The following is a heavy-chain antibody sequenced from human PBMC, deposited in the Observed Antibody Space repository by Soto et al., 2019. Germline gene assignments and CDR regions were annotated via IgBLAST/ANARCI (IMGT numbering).Heavy chain of an antibody. Sequence: QVQLQESGPGLVKPSETLSLTCTVSGGSISSYYWSWIRQPPGKGLEWIGYIYYIGSTHYNPSLKGRATISVDTSKSQFSLKLSSVTAADTAVYYCAREPETGYQDYWGQGTLVTVSS. V-gene: IGHV4-59*01. J-gene: IGHJ4*02. CDR1: GGSISSYY. CDR2: IYYIGST. CDR3: AREPETGYQDY. D-gene: IGHD3-9*01.